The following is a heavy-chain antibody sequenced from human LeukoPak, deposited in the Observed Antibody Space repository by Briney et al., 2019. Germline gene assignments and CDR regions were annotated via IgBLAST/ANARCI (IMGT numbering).Heavy chain of an antibody. Sequence: ASVKVSCKASGYTFTSYGISWERQAPGQGLEWMGWISAYNGNTNYAQKLQGRVTITADESTSTAYMELSSLRSEDTAVYYCARSQVGATKRDYFDYWGQGTLVTVSS. D-gene: IGHD1-26*01. CDR2: ISAYNGNT. CDR3: ARSQVGATKRDYFDY. V-gene: IGHV1-18*01. J-gene: IGHJ4*02. CDR1: GYTFTSYG.